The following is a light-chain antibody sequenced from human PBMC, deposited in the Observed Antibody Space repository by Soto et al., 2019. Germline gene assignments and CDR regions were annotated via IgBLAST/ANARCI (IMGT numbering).Light chain of an antibody. V-gene: IGLV1-44*01. Sequence: QSVLTQPPSASGTPGQKITISCFGSSSNIGRNTVHWYQQLPGSAPKLLIHTDYQRPSGVPDRFSGSKSGTSASLAISGLQSEDEGDYYCAAWDANLEGPLFGGGTKLTVL. CDR3: AAWDANLEGPL. CDR1: SSNIGRNT. J-gene: IGLJ2*01. CDR2: TDY.